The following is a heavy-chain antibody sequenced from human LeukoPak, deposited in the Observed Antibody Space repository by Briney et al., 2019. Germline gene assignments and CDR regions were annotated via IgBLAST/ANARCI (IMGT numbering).Heavy chain of an antibody. V-gene: IGHV3-7*03. J-gene: IGHJ6*02. Sequence: PGGSLRLSCVASGLTVSSYSMNWARQAPGKGLEWVASINHNGSVNYYVDSVKGRFTISRDNAKNSLYLQMSNLRAEDTAVYFCARGGGLDVWGQGATVTVSS. D-gene: IGHD3-16*01. CDR3: ARGGGLDV. CDR2: INHNGSVN. CDR1: GLTVSSYS.